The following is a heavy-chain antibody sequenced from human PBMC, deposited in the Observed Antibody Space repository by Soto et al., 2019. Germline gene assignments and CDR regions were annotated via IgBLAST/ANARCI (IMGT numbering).Heavy chain of an antibody. CDR1: GFSFSSHA. CDR2: ISSNGGST. D-gene: IGHD1-26*01. J-gene: IGHJ6*02. Sequence: GGSLRLSCAASGFSFSSHAMNWVRQAPGKGLEWVSAISSNGGSTYYADSVKGRFTISRDNSKNTLYLQMSSLRAEDTAVYYCVKRANYYDAYYYYGMDVWSQGTTVTVSS. CDR3: VKRANYYDAYYYYGMDV. V-gene: IGHV3-64D*08.